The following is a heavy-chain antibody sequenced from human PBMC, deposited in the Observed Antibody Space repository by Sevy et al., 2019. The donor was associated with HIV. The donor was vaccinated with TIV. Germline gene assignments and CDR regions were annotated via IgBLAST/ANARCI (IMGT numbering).Heavy chain of an antibody. CDR1: GFTVSSYW. J-gene: IGHJ3*02. CDR3: ARERWDFWSGYWRDAFDI. V-gene: IGHV3-7*01. D-gene: IGHD3-3*01. Sequence: GGSLRLSCAASGFTVSSYWMSWVRQAPGKGLEWVANIKQDGSEKYYVDSVKGPFTISRDNAKNSLYLQMNRLRAEDTAVYYCARERWDFWSGYWRDAFDIWGQGTMVTVSS. CDR2: IKQDGSEK.